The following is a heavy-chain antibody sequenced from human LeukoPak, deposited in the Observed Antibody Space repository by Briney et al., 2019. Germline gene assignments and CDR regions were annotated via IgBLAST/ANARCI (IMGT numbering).Heavy chain of an antibody. CDR2: ISGSGHRT. Sequence: GGSLRLSCAASGFTFSSYGVSWVRQAPGKGLEWVSGISGSGHRTYYADSVKGRFTISRDNSRSTLYLQMNSLRAEDTAVYYCAKDWGEYFDYVWGSFTSFDSWGQGTLVTVSS. V-gene: IGHV3-23*01. D-gene: IGHD3-16*01. J-gene: IGHJ4*02. CDR3: AKDWGEYFDYVWGSFTSFDS. CDR1: GFTFSSYG.